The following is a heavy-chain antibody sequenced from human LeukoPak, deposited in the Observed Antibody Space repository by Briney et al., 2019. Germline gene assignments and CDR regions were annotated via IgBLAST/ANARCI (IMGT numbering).Heavy chain of an antibody. CDR1: GFTFSSYA. Sequence: GGSLRLSCAASGFTFSSYAMHWVRQAPGKGLEWVAVISYDGSNKYYADSVKGRFTISRDNSKSTLYLQMNSLRAEDTAVYYCARDGGIFGVVIKESFDYGGQGTLVTVSS. CDR3: ARDGGIFGVVIKESFDY. J-gene: IGHJ4*02. CDR2: ISYDGSNK. V-gene: IGHV3-30-3*01. D-gene: IGHD3-3*01.